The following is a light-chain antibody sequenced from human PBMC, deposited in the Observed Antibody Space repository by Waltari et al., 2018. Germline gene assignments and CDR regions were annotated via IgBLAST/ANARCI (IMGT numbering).Light chain of an antibody. CDR3: ALYMGSGIWV. Sequence: QTVVTQEPSLSVSPGGTVTPTCALSSGPLSTTSYATWYQQTPGQSPRTLVYKANARSSGVPDRFSGSILGNTAALTITGAQADDESDYYCALYMGSGIWVFGGGTKLTVL. CDR1: SGPLSTTSY. CDR2: KAN. V-gene: IGLV8-61*01. J-gene: IGLJ3*02.